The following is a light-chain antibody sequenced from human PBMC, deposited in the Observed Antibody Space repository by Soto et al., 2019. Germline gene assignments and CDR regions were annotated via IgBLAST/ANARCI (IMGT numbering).Light chain of an antibody. V-gene: IGKV4-1*01. CDR1: RSVLYSSDNRNY. CDR2: WAS. Sequence: IVITQYTDVAAVSLGDRARIKWKSRRSVLYSSDNRNYLTSYQQKPGQPPKLLIYWASTRESGVPDRFICSGSSTDYTLSICILHAEDGLVDYCLKCFSTQQSLGEGTKVDIK. J-gene: IGKJ1*01. CDR3: LKCFSTQQS.